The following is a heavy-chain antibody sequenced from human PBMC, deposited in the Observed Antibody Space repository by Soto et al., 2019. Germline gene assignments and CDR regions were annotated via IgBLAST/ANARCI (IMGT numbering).Heavy chain of an antibody. CDR1: GFTFSSYS. J-gene: IGHJ4*02. CDR2: ISSSSSSYI. V-gene: IGHV3-21*01. CDR3: ARDRSSGYYYTQYSY. D-gene: IGHD3-22*01. Sequence: PGGSQRLSCAASGFTFSSYSMNWVRQAPCKGLEWVSSISSSSSSYIYYADSVKGRFTISRDNAKNSLYLQMNSLRAEDTAVYYCARDRSSGYYYTQYSYWGQGTLVTVSS.